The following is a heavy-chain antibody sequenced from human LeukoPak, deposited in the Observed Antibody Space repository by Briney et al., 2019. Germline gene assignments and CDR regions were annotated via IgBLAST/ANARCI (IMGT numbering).Heavy chain of an antibody. CDR2: ISSSSSYI. Sequence: PGGSLRLSCAAPGFTFSSYSMNWVRQAPGKGLEWVSSISSSSSYIYYADSVKGRFTISRDNAKNSLYLQMNSLRAEDTAVYYCARDKTGIAAAGTCDYWGQGNLVTVSS. CDR1: GFTFSSYS. D-gene: IGHD6-13*01. J-gene: IGHJ4*02. CDR3: ARDKTGIAAAGTCDY. V-gene: IGHV3-21*01.